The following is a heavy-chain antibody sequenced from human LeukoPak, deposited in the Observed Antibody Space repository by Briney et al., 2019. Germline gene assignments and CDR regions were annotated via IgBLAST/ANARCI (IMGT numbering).Heavy chain of an antibody. J-gene: IGHJ5*02. CDR3: ARAKKQGTTVTTGWFDP. Sequence: SVKVSCKASGGTFSSYTISWVRQAPGQGLEWMGRITPILGIANYAQKFQGRVTITADKSTSTAYMELSSLRSEDTAVYYCARAKKQGTTVTTGWFDPWGQGTLVTVSS. CDR2: ITPILGIA. CDR1: GGTFSSYT. D-gene: IGHD4-11*01. V-gene: IGHV1-69*02.